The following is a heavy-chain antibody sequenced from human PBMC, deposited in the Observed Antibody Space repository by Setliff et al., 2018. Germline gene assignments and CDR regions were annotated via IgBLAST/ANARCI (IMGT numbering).Heavy chain of an antibody. J-gene: IGHJ6*03. Sequence: PSETLSLTCTVSGASISSSRDYWGWIRQPPGKGLEWIGSIYYSGSTDYNPSLKSRVTISVDTSKNQLSLKLSSVTAAGTAVYYCAKVPITKVYFYMDVWGKGTTVTVSS. CDR1: GASISSSRDY. V-gene: IGHV4-39*07. CDR3: AKVPITKVYFYMDV. CDR2: IYYSGST. D-gene: IGHD3-10*01.